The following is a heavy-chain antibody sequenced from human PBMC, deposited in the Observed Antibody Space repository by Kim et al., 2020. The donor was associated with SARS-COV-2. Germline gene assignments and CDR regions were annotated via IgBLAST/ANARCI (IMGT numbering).Heavy chain of an antibody. Sequence: PNTGCTRYPPKFQGRGTITWDTSISTVYMELSSLGFEDTAIYYCAREGLDVWGQGTTVTVS. CDR2: PNTGCT. CDR3: AREGLDV. V-gene: IGHV1-8*01. J-gene: IGHJ6*02.